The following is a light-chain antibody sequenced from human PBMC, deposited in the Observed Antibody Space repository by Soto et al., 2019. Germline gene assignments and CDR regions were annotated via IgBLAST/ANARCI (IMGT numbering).Light chain of an antibody. CDR1: SSDVGSYNY. CDR2: EVT. V-gene: IGLV2-14*01. CDR3: SSYTRSSTLDVL. J-gene: IGLJ2*01. Sequence: QSVLTQHASVSGSPGQSITISCTGISSDVGSYNYVSWYQQHPGQAPKLLIYEVTYRPSGVSSRFSGSKSGNTAALTISGLQAEDAADYSYSSYTRSSTLDVLFGGGTQLTVL.